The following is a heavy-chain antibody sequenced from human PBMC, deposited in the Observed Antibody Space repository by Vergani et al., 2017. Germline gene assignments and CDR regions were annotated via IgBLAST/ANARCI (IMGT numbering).Heavy chain of an antibody. Sequence: EVQVLESGGGLVQPGGSLRLFCAVSGFTFSSYAMSWVRQATGKGLEWVSTISGSGYSTNYAVSVKGRFTIYRENSKNTLDLQMNSLRADDTAVYYCAKMVWFVVITGAPPDAFDIRGQGTMITVSS. J-gene: IGHJ3*02. CDR2: ISGSGYST. D-gene: IGHD2-2*01. CDR3: AKMVWFVVITGAPPDAFDI. V-gene: IGHV3-23*01. CDR1: GFTFSSYA.